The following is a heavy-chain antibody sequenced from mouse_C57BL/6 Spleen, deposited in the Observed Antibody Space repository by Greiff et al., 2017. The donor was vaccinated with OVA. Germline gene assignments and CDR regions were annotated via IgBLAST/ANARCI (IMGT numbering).Heavy chain of an antibody. V-gene: IGHV1-52*01. Sequence: VQLQQPGAELVRPGSSVKLSCKASGYTFTSYWMHWVKQRPIQGLEWIGNIDPSDSATHYTQKFKDKATLTVDKSSSTAYMQLSSLTSEDSAVYYCAREGYSNYAFAYWGQGTLVTVSA. CDR3: AREGYSNYAFAY. J-gene: IGHJ3*01. D-gene: IGHD2-5*01. CDR1: GYTFTSYW. CDR2: IDPSDSAT.